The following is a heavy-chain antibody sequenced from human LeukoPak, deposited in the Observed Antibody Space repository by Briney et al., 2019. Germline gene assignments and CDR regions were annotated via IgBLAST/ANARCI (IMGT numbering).Heavy chain of an antibody. V-gene: IGHV3-11*04. CDR3: ARSGTAADWLFDY. J-gene: IGHJ4*02. CDR1: GFTFSDYY. CDR2: ISSSGSTI. Sequence: PGGSLRLSCAASGFTFSDYYMSWIRQAPGKGLEWVSYISSSGSTIYYADSMKGRFTISRDNAKNSLYLQMNSLRAEDTAVYYCARSGTAADWLFDYWGQGTLVTVSS. D-gene: IGHD6-13*01.